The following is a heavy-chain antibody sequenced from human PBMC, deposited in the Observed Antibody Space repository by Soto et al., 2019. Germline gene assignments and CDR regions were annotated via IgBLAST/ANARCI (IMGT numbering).Heavy chain of an antibody. D-gene: IGHD6-13*01. CDR2: IIPIFGTA. Sequence: QVQLVQSGAEVKKPGSSVMVSCKASGGTFSSYAISWVRQAPGQGLEWMGGIIPIFGTANYAQKFQGRVTITADESTSTAYMELSSLRSEDTAVYYCARAKDSSSNFRNYGMDVWGQGTTVTVSS. J-gene: IGHJ6*02. V-gene: IGHV1-69*01. CDR1: GGTFSSYA. CDR3: ARAKDSSSNFRNYGMDV.